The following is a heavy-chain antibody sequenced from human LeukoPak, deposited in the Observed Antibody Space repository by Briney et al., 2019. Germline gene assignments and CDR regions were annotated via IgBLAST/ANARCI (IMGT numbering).Heavy chain of an antibody. CDR1: GGSFSGYY. V-gene: IGHV4-34*01. Sequence: SETLSLTCAVYGGSFSGYYWSWIRQPPGKGLEWIGEINHSVSTNYNPSLKSRVTISVDTSKNQFSLKLSSVTAADTAVYYCARGLIVVVPAAMVHYYMDVWGKGTTVTVSS. D-gene: IGHD2-2*01. CDR3: ARGLIVVVPAAMVHYYMDV. J-gene: IGHJ6*03. CDR2: INHSVST.